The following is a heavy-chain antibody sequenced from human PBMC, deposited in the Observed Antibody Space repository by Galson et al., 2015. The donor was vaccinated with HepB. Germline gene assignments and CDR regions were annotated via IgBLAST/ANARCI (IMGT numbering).Heavy chain of an antibody. Sequence: QSGAEVKKPGESLKISCKGSGYTFTNHWIGWVRQMPGKGLEWMGIIYLDDSDTRYSPSFQGQVTVSADKSINTAHLQWSSLKASDTAMHFCASVRGADPLGFGYWGQGTLVTVSS. V-gene: IGHV5-51*01. CDR2: IYLDDSDT. CDR3: ASVRGADPLGFGY. J-gene: IGHJ4*02. D-gene: IGHD3-16*01. CDR1: GYTFTNHW.